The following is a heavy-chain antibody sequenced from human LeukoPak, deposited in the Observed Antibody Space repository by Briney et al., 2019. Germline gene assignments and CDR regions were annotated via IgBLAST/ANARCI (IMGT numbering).Heavy chain of an antibody. V-gene: IGHV3-21*01. CDR3: ARSLTTLTYEGY. CDR2: INSGSTYT. CDR1: GFTSSSYM. D-gene: IGHD1-1*01. J-gene: IGHJ4*02. Sequence: GGSLRLSCAASGFTSSSYMMNWVRQAPGKGLEWVSSINSGSTYTYYTESVKGRFTVSRDNAKNSLFLQMNSLRAEDTAIYYCARSLTTLTYEGYWGQGTLVTVSS.